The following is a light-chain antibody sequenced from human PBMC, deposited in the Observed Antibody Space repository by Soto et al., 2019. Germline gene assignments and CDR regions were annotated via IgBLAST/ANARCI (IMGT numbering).Light chain of an antibody. Sequence: QSALTQPASVSGSPGQSITISCTGTSSDVGGYKYVSWYQQHPDKAPKLIIFEVSNRPSGISSRFSGSKSGNTGSLTISGLQDEDEADYYCAAYTSSSTSVIFGRGTQLTVL. J-gene: IGLJ7*01. CDR1: SSDVGGYKY. CDR3: AAYTSSSTSVI. CDR2: EVS. V-gene: IGLV2-14*01.